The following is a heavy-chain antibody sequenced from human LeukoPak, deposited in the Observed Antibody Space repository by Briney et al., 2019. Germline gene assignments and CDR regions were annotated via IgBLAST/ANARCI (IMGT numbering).Heavy chain of an antibody. CDR3: ARDGSSGYYGNWFDP. J-gene: IGHJ5*02. V-gene: IGHV3-66*01. D-gene: IGHD3-22*01. CDR1: GFTVSSNY. CDR2: IYSGGST. Sequence: GGSLRLSCAASGFTVSSNYMSWVRQAPGKGLEWVSVIYSGGSTYYADSVKGRFTISRDNSKNTLYLQMNSLRAEDTAVYYCARDGSSGYYGNWFDPWGQGTLVTVSS.